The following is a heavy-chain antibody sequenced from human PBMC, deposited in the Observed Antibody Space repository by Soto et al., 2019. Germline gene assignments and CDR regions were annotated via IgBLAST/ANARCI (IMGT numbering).Heavy chain of an antibody. Sequence: QVQLVQSGAEVKKPGASVKVSCKASGYTFTSYGISWVRQAPGQGLEWMGWISAYNGNTNYAQKIQGRVTMTTDTSTSTGYMELRSLRSHDTAVYYCARDWAAACPFDYWGQGTLVTVSS. V-gene: IGHV1-18*01. CDR2: ISAYNGNT. J-gene: IGHJ4*02. D-gene: IGHD6-13*01. CDR3: ARDWAAACPFDY. CDR1: GYTFTSYG.